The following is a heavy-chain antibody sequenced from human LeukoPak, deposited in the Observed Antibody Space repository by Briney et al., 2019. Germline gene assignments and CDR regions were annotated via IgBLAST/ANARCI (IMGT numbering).Heavy chain of an antibody. CDR3: AKRREKPRPHYFDY. J-gene: IGHJ4*02. CDR1: GFTFSSYA. D-gene: IGHD6-6*01. Sequence: GGSLRLSCAASGFTFSSYAMSWVRQAPGKGLEWVSAISGSNGGTYYPDSVKGRFTISRDDSKNTLFLQMNSLRAEDTAVYYCAKRREKPRPHYFDYWGEGTLVTVSS. V-gene: IGHV3-23*01. CDR2: ISGSNGGT.